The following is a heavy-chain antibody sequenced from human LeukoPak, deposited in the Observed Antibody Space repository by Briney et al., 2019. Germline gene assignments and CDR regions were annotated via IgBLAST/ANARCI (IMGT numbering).Heavy chain of an antibody. CDR3: ARPQLYNSGTSYTGY. J-gene: IGHJ4*02. Sequence: GGSLRLSCAASGFTFSSFWMSWVRQAPGKGLECLANINQDGSEKYYVDSVKGRFTISRDNAKSSLYLQMNSLRAEVTAVYYCARPQLYNSGTSYTGYWGQGALVTVSS. D-gene: IGHD3-10*01. CDR1: GFTFSSFW. CDR2: INQDGSEK. V-gene: IGHV3-7*01.